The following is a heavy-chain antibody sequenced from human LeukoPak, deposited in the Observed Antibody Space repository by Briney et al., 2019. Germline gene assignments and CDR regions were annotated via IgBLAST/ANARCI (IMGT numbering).Heavy chain of an antibody. V-gene: IGHV3-9*01. CDR1: GFIFNNYA. CDR3: AKDNRRHYTSGPNPDSLH. Sequence: SLRLSCAGSGFIFNNYAMHWVRQPPGKGREWGSGIIWNSGSIDYADSVKGRFTISRDNAKNSLYLQMNSLTVEDTAFYYCAKDNRRHYTSGPNPDSLHWGQGALVTLSS. J-gene: IGHJ4*02. D-gene: IGHD6-19*01. CDR2: IIWNSGSI.